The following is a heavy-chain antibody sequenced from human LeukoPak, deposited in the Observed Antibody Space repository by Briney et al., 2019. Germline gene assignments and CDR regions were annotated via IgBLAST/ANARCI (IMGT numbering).Heavy chain of an antibody. Sequence: ASVKVSCKASGYTFTSYYMHWVRQAPGQGLEWMGIINPSGGSTSYAQKFQGRVTMTRDMSTSTVYMELSSLRSEDTAMYYCARDLLSFEYSSSYFDYWGQGTLVTVSS. CDR3: ARDLLSFEYSSSYFDY. CDR1: GYTFTSYY. V-gene: IGHV1-46*01. J-gene: IGHJ4*02. D-gene: IGHD6-6*01. CDR2: INPSGGST.